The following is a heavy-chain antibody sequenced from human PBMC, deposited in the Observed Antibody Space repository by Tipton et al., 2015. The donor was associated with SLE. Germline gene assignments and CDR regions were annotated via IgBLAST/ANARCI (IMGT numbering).Heavy chain of an antibody. CDR2: IYYSGST. D-gene: IGHD2-2*01. CDR3: ARSSSSTRSVPYFDY. J-gene: IGHJ4*02. Sequence: TLSLTCIVSGGSISSYYWSWIRQPPGKGLEWIGYIYYSGSTNYNPSLKSRVTISVDTSKNQFSLKLSSVTAADTAVYYCARSSSSTRSVPYFDYWGQGTLVTVSS. CDR1: GGSISSYY. V-gene: IGHV4-59*08.